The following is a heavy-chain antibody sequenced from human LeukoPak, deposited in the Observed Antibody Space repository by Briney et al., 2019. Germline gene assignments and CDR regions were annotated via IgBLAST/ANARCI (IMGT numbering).Heavy chain of an antibody. V-gene: IGHV3-13*01. CDR3: ARVLTVRSGGYDAFDI. J-gene: IGHJ3*02. CDR1: GFTFSTYD. D-gene: IGHD6-25*01. Sequence: PGGSLRLSCVASGFTFSTYDMHWVRQVTGKGLEWVSAIDTAGDTFYPGSVKGRFTISRENAKNSLYLQMNSLRAGDTAVYYCARVLTVRSGGYDAFDIWGQGTMVTVSS. CDR2: IDTAGDT.